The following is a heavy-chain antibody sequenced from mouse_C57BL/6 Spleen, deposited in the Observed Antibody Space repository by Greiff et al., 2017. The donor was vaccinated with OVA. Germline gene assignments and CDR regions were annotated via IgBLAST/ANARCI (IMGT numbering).Heavy chain of an antibody. J-gene: IGHJ4*01. V-gene: IGHV1-72*01. CDR3: ARSPLYYYGSPLYAMDY. CDR1: GYTFTSYW. Sequence: QVQLKQPGAELVKPGASVKLSCKASGYTFTSYWMHWVKQRPGRGLEWIGRIDPNSGGTKYNEKFKSKATLTVDKPSSTAYMQLSSLTSEDSAVYYCARSPLYYYGSPLYAMDYWGQGTSVTVSS. D-gene: IGHD1-1*01. CDR2: IDPNSGGT.